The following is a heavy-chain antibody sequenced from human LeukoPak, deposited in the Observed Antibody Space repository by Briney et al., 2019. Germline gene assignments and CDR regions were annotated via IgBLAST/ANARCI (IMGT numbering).Heavy chain of an antibody. CDR2: ITGNGGNR. Sequence: GGSLRLSCAASGFTFSNYGMNWVRQAPGKGLEWVSGITGNGGNRYYADSVKGRFTISRDNSKNTLYLQMNSLRAEDTAVYYCARVLHKRNYDSSTYYGYWGQGTLVTVSS. D-gene: IGHD3-22*01. J-gene: IGHJ4*02. CDR1: GFTFSNYG. V-gene: IGHV3-23*01. CDR3: ARVLHKRNYDSSTYYGY.